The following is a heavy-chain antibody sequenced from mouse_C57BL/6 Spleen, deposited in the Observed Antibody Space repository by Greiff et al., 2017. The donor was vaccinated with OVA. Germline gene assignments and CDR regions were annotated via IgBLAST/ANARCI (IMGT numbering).Heavy chain of an antibody. J-gene: IGHJ1*03. Sequence: QVQLQQPGAELVKPGASVKMSCKASGYTFTSYWITWVQQRPGQGLEWIGDIYPGSGSTNYNEKFKGKAKLTVATSSSTAYKQLSSLTSEDSEVYYCITTVVAPYWDFDVWGTGTTVTVSS. CDR1: GYTFTSYW. D-gene: IGHD1-1*01. CDR2: IYPGSGST. V-gene: IGHV1-55*01. CDR3: ITTVVAPYWDFDV.